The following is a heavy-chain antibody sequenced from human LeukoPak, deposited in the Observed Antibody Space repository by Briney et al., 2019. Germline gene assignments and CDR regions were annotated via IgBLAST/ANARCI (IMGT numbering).Heavy chain of an antibody. D-gene: IGHD6-6*01. CDR2: ISGYNANT. Sequence: ASVKVSCTASGYTFATFGISWVRQAPGQGLEWMGWISGYNANTNYAQKLQGRVTMTTDTSTSTAYMELRSLRSDDTAVYYCARDSKLYTGSSWDYYNYMDVWGKGTTVTVSS. CDR1: GYTFATFG. J-gene: IGHJ6*03. CDR3: ARDSKLYTGSSWDYYNYMDV. V-gene: IGHV1-18*01.